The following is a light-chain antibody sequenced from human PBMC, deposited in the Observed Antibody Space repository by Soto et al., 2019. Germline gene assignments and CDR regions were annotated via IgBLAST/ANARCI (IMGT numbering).Light chain of an antibody. V-gene: IGLV2-11*01. Sequence: QSALTQPRSVSGSPGQSVTISCTGTSSDVGAYNYVSWYQQHPDKAPKLMIYDVSKRPSGVPDRFSGSKSANTASLTISGLQADDEADYYCCSYAGTFTHVVFGGGTKVTVL. CDR3: CSYAGTFTHVV. CDR1: SSDVGAYNY. J-gene: IGLJ2*01. CDR2: DVS.